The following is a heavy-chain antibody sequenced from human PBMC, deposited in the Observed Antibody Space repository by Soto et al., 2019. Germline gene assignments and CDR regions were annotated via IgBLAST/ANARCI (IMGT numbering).Heavy chain of an antibody. Sequence: QVQLVQSGAEVKKPGSSVKVSCKASGGTFSSYAISWVRQAPGQGLEWMGGIIPIFGTANYAQKFQGRVTITADESTSTAYMELSSLRSDDTAVYYCARADIVVVPAASYYYYYGMDVWGQGTTVTASS. CDR2: IIPIFGTA. V-gene: IGHV1-69*01. CDR1: GGTFSSYA. J-gene: IGHJ6*02. D-gene: IGHD2-2*01. CDR3: ARADIVVVPAASYYYYYGMDV.